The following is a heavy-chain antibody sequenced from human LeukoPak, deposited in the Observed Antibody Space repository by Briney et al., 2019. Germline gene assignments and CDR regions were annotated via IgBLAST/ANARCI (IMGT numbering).Heavy chain of an antibody. Sequence: SDTLSLTWTVSGYSISSGEYWSCSRQPRGWRLEWILIIDHGGSTSYTPCVKSRFIISGATTNNYFCLRLSSLPTADTAVYYCARVRYCSSTSCYENYMDVWGKGTTVTVSS. V-gene: IGHV4-38-2*02. CDR3: ARVRYCSSTSCYENYMDV. D-gene: IGHD2-2*01. CDR2: IDHGGST. J-gene: IGHJ6*03. CDR1: GYSISSGEY.